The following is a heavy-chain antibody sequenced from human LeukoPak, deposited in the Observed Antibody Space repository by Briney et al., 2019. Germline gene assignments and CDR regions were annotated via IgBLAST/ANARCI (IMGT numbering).Heavy chain of an antibody. Sequence: GGSLRLSCAASGFTFSNAWMSWVRQAPGKGLEWVGRIKSKTDGGTTDYAAPVKGRFTISRDDSKNTLYLQMNSLKTEDTAVYYCARSNWQWLFDYWGQGTLVTVSS. CDR3: ARSNWQWLFDY. CDR2: IKSKTDGGTT. CDR1: GFTFSNAW. J-gene: IGHJ4*02. V-gene: IGHV3-15*01. D-gene: IGHD6-19*01.